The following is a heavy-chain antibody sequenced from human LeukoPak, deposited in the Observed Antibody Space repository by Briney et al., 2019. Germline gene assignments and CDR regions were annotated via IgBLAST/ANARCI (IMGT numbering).Heavy chain of an antibody. Sequence: SETLSLTCSISDVSIKNSSFSWGWIRQPPGKGLEWIGNIYFTGSSYYNPSLLRRVTISVDTSKNQCSLELGSVTAADTAVYYCARRTGDGLFDYWGQGTLVTVSS. D-gene: IGHD5-24*01. V-gene: IGHV4-39*07. J-gene: IGHJ4*02. CDR1: DVSIKNSSFS. CDR3: ARRTGDGLFDY. CDR2: IYFTGSS.